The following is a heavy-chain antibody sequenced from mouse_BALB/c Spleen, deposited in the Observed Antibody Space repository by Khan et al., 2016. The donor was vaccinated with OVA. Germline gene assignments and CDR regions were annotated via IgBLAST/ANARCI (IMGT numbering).Heavy chain of an antibody. CDR3: AKLRVFYFDY. CDR2: IWGDGSI. Sequence: QVQLQQSGPGLVAPSQSLSITCTVSGFSLTSNGVSWVRQPPGKGLEWLGVIWGDGSINYHSVLKSRLSISKDKSKSKVFLKLNSLQTDDTATYYCAKLRVFYFDYWGQGTTLTVSS. J-gene: IGHJ2*01. CDR1: GFSLTSNG. V-gene: IGHV2-3*01.